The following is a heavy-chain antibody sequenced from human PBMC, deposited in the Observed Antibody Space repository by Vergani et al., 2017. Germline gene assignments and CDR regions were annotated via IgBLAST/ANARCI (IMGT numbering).Heavy chain of an antibody. Sequence: VQLVESGGGVVQPGGSLRLSCAASGFTFSTYDMHWVRQATGKGLEWVSAIGTAGDTYYPGSVKGRFTISGENAKNSLYLQMNGLRAGDTAVYYCARRDSSSPALDYWGQGTLVTVSS. CDR2: IGTAGDT. CDR3: ARRDSSSPALDY. D-gene: IGHD6-6*01. CDR1: GFTFSTYD. J-gene: IGHJ4*02. V-gene: IGHV3-13*01.